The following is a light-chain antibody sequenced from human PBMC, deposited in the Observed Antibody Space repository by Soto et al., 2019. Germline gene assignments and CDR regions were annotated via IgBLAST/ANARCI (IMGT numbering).Light chain of an antibody. Sequence: EIVLTQSPGTLSWSPGESATLSCRASQSVSSSYLAWYQQKPGQAPRLLIYGASSRATGIPDRFSGSGSGTDFTLTISRLEPEDFAVYYCQQYGSLWTFGQGTKVEIK. J-gene: IGKJ1*01. V-gene: IGKV3-20*01. CDR3: QQYGSLWT. CDR2: GAS. CDR1: QSVSSSY.